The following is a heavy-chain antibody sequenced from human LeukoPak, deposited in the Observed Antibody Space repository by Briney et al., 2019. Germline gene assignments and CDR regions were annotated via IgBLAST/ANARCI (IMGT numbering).Heavy chain of an antibody. V-gene: IGHV1-69*13. CDR1: GYTFTIYG. D-gene: IGHD3-3*01. CDR3: ARGLNYDFWSGYRVGYYYYGMDV. J-gene: IGHJ6*02. Sequence: SVTVSCTASGYTFTIYGISWVRQAPGQGLEWMGGIIPTFGTANYAQKFQGRVTITADESTSTAYMELSSLRSEDTAVYYCARGLNYDFWSGYRVGYYYYGMDVWGQGTTVTVSS. CDR2: IIPTFGTA.